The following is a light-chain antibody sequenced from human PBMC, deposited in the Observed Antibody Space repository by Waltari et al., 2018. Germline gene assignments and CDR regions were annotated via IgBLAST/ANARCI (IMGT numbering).Light chain of an antibody. CDR1: QATSGW. CDR2: GAS. J-gene: IGKJ4*01. Sequence: DIQMNQSPSSVSAFVGDRMTITCRASQATSGWLAWYQQKPGSAPKLLIYGASSLQSGVPSRFSGSGSGTDFTLTISSLQPEDFATYYCQQATSLPLTFGGGTKVEIK. V-gene: IGKV1-12*01. CDR3: QQATSLPLT.